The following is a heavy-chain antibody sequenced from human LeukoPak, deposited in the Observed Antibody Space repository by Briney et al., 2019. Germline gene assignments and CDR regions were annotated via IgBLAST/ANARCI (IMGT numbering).Heavy chain of an antibody. D-gene: IGHD3-9*01. CDR3: ARGTSYDILAGYTSYYFDY. Sequence: SVKVSCTASGGTFSSYAISWVRQAPGQGLEWMGRVIPILGIANYAQKCQARVTITADKSTSTAYMEHSSLRSEDTAVYYCARGTSYDILAGYTSYYFDYWGQGILVTVSS. J-gene: IGHJ4*02. CDR2: VIPILGIA. V-gene: IGHV1-69*04. CDR1: GGTFSSYA.